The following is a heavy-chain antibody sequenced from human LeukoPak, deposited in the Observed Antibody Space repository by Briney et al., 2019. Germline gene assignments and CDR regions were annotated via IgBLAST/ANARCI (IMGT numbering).Heavy chain of an antibody. CDR1: GGSVSSGSYY. V-gene: IGHV4-61*01. CDR2: IYYSGST. J-gene: IGHJ4*02. Sequence: PSETLSLTCTVSGGSVSSGSYYWSWIRQPPGKGLEWIGYIYYSGSTNYNPSLKSRVTISVDTSKNQFSLKLSSVTAADTAVYYCARAEPWIHQQFDYWGQGTLVTVSS. D-gene: IGHD5-12*01. CDR3: ARAEPWIHQQFDY.